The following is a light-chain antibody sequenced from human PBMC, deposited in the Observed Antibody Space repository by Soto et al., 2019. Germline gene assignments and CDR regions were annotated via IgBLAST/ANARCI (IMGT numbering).Light chain of an antibody. CDR3: QQYSAYPYT. CDR1: QTISSW. J-gene: IGKJ2*01. Sequence: DIQMTQSPPTLSASVGDRVTITCRASQTISSWLAWHQQKSGRAPKLLIYDASSLEGGVPSRFSGSGSGTEFTLTISSLQADDFATYYCQQYSAYPYTFGQGTKVDIK. V-gene: IGKV1-5*01. CDR2: DAS.